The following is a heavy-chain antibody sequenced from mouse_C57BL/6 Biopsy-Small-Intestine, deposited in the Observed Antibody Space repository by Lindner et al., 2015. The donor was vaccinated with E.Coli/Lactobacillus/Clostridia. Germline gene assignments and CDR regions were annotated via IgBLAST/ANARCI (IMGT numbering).Heavy chain of an antibody. CDR1: GFTFSDYG. CDR2: INSGSSTI. Sequence: VQLQEVWGGLVKPGGSLKLSCAASGFTFSDYGMHWVRQAPEKGLEWVAYINSGSSTIYYADTVKGRFTISRDNAKNTLFLQMTSLRSEDTAMYYCARGTGRGFDYWGQGTTLTVSS. V-gene: IGHV5-17*01. D-gene: IGHD4-1*01. J-gene: IGHJ2*01. CDR3: ARGTGRGFDY.